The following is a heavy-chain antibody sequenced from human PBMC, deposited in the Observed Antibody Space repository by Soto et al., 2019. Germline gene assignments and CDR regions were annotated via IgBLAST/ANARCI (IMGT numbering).Heavy chain of an antibody. J-gene: IGHJ4*01. CDR3: EKGGSIYGLDH. D-gene: IGHD5-18*01. CDR1: GFPFNTYS. Sequence: GGSLRLSCASSGFPFNTYSMILVRQAPGKGPEWVSAISESGDNAFYADSVQGRFTISRDNSYNILYLQMNSLRAEDTALYFCEKGGSIYGLDHWGNGNMVTVSS. CDR2: ISESGDNA. V-gene: IGHV3-23*01.